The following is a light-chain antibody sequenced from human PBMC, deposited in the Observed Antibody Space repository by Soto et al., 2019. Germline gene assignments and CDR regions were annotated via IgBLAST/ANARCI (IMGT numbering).Light chain of an antibody. CDR1: QSVSSN. CDR2: GAS. V-gene: IGKV3-15*01. J-gene: IGKJ1*01. CDR3: HQYSSWPPSGWT. Sequence: EIVMTQSPATLSVSPGERATLSCRASQSVSSNLAWYQQKPGQAPRLLIYGASTRATGIPARFSGSRSGTEFTLTISSLQSEDFAVYYCHQYSSWPPSGWTLGQGTKVDIK.